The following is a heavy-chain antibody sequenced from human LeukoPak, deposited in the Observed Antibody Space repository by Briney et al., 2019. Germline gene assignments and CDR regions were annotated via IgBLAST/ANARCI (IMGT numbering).Heavy chain of an antibody. J-gene: IGHJ6*02. CDR1: GFTFRSYW. Sequence: VGSLRLSCAASGFTFRSYWMRWVRQAPGKGLGCVANIKQDGSEEVYVDSVKGRFTISRDKAKNSLFLQMNTLRAEDPAVYYCARDPYSSTWSYGMDVWGQGTTVSVSS. CDR2: IKQDGSEE. D-gene: IGHD6-6*01. CDR3: ARDPYSSTWSYGMDV. V-gene: IGHV3-7*05.